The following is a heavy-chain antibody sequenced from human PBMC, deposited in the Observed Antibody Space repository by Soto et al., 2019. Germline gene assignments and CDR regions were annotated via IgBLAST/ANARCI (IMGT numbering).Heavy chain of an antibody. V-gene: IGHV3-30-3*01. J-gene: IGHJ4*02. CDR2: ISYDGSNK. CDR1: GFTFSSYA. CDR3: ARDPGTPNDY. D-gene: IGHD1-1*01. Sequence: QVQLVESGGGVVQPGRSLRLSCAASGFTFSSYAMHWVRQAPGKGLEWVAVISYDGSNKYYADSVKGRFTISRDNSKNTLYLQMNSLRAEDTAVYYCARDPGTPNDYWGQGTLVTDSS.